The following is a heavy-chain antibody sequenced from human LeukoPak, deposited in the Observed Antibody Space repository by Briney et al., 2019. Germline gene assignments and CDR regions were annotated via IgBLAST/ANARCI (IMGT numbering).Heavy chain of an antibody. D-gene: IGHD5-24*01. V-gene: IGHV1-2*02. CDR1: GYTFTGYY. J-gene: IGHJ4*02. Sequence: GASVKVSCKASGYTFTGYYMHWVRQAPGQGLEWMGWINPNSGGTNYAQKFQGRVTMTRDTSISTAYMELSRLRSDDTAVYYCARDEDGRDGYNRGTIDYWGQGTLVTDSS. CDR3: ARDEDGRDGYNRGTIDY. CDR2: INPNSGGT.